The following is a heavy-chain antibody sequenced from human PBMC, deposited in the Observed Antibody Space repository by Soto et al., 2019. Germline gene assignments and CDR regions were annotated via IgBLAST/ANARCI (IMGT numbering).Heavy chain of an antibody. CDR1: GGSISSYR. CDR2: LNNYGNT. Sequence: SETLSLTCTVSGGSISSYRWSWIRQPAGKGLEWIGRLNNYGNTHCNPSLKSRVTVSVDTSRNQFFLTLRSVTAADSAVYHCGRESGETWDYEASWGQGTPVPSPQ. D-gene: IGHD1-7*01. CDR3: GRESGETWDYEAS. V-gene: IGHV4-4*07. J-gene: IGHJ5*02.